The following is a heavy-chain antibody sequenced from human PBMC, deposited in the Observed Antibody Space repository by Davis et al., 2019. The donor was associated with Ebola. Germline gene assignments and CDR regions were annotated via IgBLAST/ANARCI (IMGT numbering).Heavy chain of an antibody. CDR2: INSDGSST. Sequence: GESLKISCAASGFTFSSYWMHWVRQAPGKGLVWVSRINSDGSSTSYADSVKGRFTISRDNAKNTLYLQMNSLRAEDTAVYYCAKDLNKVYDFWSGCWDYWGQGTLVIVSS. CDR3: AKDLNKVYDFWSGCWDY. CDR1: GFTFSSYW. J-gene: IGHJ4*02. V-gene: IGHV3-74*01. D-gene: IGHD3-3*01.